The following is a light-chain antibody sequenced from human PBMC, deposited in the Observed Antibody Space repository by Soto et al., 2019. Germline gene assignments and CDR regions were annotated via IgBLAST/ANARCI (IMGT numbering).Light chain of an antibody. Sequence: QSVLTQPASVSGSPGQSITISCAGTSSDIGGYNYVSWYQQHPGKAPKVMIYEVSNRPSGVSNRFSGSKSGNTASLTISGLQAEDEADYYCCSYAGSYTPRVFGTGTKVTVL. V-gene: IGLV2-14*01. J-gene: IGLJ1*01. CDR2: EVS. CDR1: SSDIGGYNY. CDR3: CSYAGSYTPRV.